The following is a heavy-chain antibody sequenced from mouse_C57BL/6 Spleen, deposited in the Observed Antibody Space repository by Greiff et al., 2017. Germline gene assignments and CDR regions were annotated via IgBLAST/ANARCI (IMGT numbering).Heavy chain of an antibody. V-gene: IGHV1-15*01. CDR3: TRSGNDGYYGMDY. J-gene: IGHJ4*01. D-gene: IGHD2-3*01. Sequence: VKLVESGAELVRPGASVTLSCKASGYTFTDYEMHWVKQTPVHGLEWIGAIDPETGGTAYNQKFKGKAILTADKSSSTAYMELRSLTSEDSAVYYCTRSGNDGYYGMDYWGQGTSVTVSS. CDR2: IDPETGGT. CDR1: GYTFTDYE.